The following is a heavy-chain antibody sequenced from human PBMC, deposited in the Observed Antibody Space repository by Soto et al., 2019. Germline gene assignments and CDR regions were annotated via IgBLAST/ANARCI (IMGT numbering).Heavy chain of an antibody. Sequence: ASVKVSCKASGYTFTSYYMHWVRQAPGQGLEWMGIINPSGGSTSYAQKFQGRVTMTRDTSTSTVYMELSSLRSEDTAVYYCASVVYDSSGYYGWFDPWGQGTLVTVSS. CDR3: ASVVYDSSGYYGWFDP. CDR1: GYTFTSYY. D-gene: IGHD3-22*01. J-gene: IGHJ5*02. CDR2: INPSGGST. V-gene: IGHV1-46*01.